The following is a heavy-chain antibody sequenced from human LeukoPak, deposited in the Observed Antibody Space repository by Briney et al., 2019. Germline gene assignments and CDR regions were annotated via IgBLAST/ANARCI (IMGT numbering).Heavy chain of an antibody. J-gene: IGHJ4*02. D-gene: IGHD3-3*01. Sequence: PSETLSLTCAVYGGSFSGYYWSWIRQPPGKGLEWIGEITYDGSTNYNPSLKGRVTISVDTSKIQFSLNLSSVTAADTAIYYCARGLASGYPPIPFDYWGQGTQVTVSS. CDR1: GGSFSGYY. CDR3: ARGLASGYPPIPFDY. V-gene: IGHV4-34*01. CDR2: ITYDGST.